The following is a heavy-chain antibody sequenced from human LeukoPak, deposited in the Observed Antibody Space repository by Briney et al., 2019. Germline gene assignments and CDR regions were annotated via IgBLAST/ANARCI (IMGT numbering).Heavy chain of an antibody. CDR3: ARVEPNALWFGELPYYYYGMDV. CDR2: MNPNSGNT. Sequence: ASVKVSCKASGYTFTSYDINWVRQATGQGLEWMGWMNPNSGNTGYAQKFQGRVTMTRNTSISTAYMELSSLRSEDTAVYYCARVEPNALWFGELPYYYYGMDVWGQGTTVTVSS. V-gene: IGHV1-8*01. CDR1: GYTFTSYD. J-gene: IGHJ6*02. D-gene: IGHD3-10*01.